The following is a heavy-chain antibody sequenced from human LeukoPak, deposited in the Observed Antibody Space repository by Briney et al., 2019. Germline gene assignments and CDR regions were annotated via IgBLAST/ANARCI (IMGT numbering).Heavy chain of an antibody. CDR2: KYHSGLI. D-gene: IGHD5-12*01. Sequence: SETLSLTCIVSGYSISSGYYRGLIRQSPGEGLELIGNKYHSGLIYYKPSLKSRVTISVDTSKNQFSLKLSSVTAADTAVYYCARMVRRLERLNIGGSSDYATIYYFDYWGQGTLVTVSS. J-gene: IGHJ4*02. CDR1: GYSISSGYY. V-gene: IGHV4-38-2*02. CDR3: ARMVRRLERLNIGGSSDYATIYYFDY.